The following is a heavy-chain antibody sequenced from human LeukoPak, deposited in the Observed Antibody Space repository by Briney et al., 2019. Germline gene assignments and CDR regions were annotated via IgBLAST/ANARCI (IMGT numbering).Heavy chain of an antibody. V-gene: IGHV4-34*01. D-gene: IGHD3-16*02. Sequence: SETLSLTCAVYGGSFSGYYWSWIRQPPGKGLEWIGEINHSGSTNYNPSLKSRVTISVDASKNQFSLKLSSVTAADTAVYYCARERYDYVWGSYRYTLDAFDIWGQGTMVTVSS. CDR3: ARERYDYVWGSYRYTLDAFDI. CDR2: INHSGST. J-gene: IGHJ3*02. CDR1: GGSFSGYY.